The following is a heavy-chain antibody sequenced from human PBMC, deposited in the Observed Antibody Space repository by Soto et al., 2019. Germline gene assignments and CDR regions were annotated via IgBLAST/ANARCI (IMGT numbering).Heavy chain of an antibody. V-gene: IGHV3-74*01. CDR3: ATAEVDY. CDR2: MNSDGSTT. J-gene: IGHJ4*02. Sequence: EVQLVESGGGLVQPGGSLRLSCAASGFTFGNYWMHWVRQAPSKGLEWVSRMNSDGSTTDYSDSVKGRFTVSRDNAKNTLYIQVNSLGDEDTAVYYYATAEVDYWGPGTLVTVSS. CDR1: GFTFGNYW.